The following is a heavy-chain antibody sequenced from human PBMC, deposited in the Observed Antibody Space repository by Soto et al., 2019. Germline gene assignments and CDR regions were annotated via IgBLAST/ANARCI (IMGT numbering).Heavy chain of an antibody. V-gene: IGHV6-1*01. CDR3: AGDPPPGGYADYFPHDGLDI. J-gene: IGHJ3*02. CDR1: GDSVSSNSAA. D-gene: IGHD4-17*01. CDR2: TYYRSKWYN. Sequence: SQTLSLTCAISGDSVSSNSAAWHWIRQSPSRGLEWLGRTYYRSKWYNDYAVSVKSRITINPDTSKNQFSLRAEDTAVYYCAGDPPPGGYADYFPHDGLDIWGQGTMVTVSS.